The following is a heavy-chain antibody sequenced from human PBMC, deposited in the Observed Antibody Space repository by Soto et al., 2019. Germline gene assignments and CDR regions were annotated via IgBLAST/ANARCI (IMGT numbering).Heavy chain of an antibody. V-gene: IGHV4-34*01. D-gene: IGHD6-13*01. J-gene: IGHJ5*02. CDR1: GGSFSGYY. CDR3: ARRRQQLVSFIFGFDP. Sequence: QVQLQQWGAGLLKPSETLSLTCAVYGGSFSGYYWSWIRQPPGKGLAWIGEIKHSGSTNYNPSLRSRVTISVDTSKNQFYLKLSSVTAAETAVYYCARRRQQLVSFIFGFDPWGPGTLVTVSS. CDR2: IKHSGST.